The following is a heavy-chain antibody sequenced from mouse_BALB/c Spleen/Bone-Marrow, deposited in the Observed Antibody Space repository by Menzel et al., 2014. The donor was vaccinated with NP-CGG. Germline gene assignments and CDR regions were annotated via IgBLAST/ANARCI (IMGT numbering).Heavy chain of an antibody. Sequence: VQLQQSGPELVKPGASVRISCKASGYTSTSYYIHWVKQRPGQGLEWIGWIYPGNVNTKYNEKFKGKATLTADKSSSTAYMQLSSSTSEDSSVYFCARLGRDYAMDYWGQGTSVTVSS. CDR3: ARLGRDYAMDY. CDR2: IYPGNVNT. D-gene: IGHD4-1*01. CDR1: GYTSTSYY. V-gene: IGHV1S56*01. J-gene: IGHJ4*01.